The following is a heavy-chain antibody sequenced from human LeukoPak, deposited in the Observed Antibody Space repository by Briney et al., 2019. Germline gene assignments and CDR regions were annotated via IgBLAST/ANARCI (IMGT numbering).Heavy chain of an antibody. D-gene: IGHD3-10*01. CDR2: LNQDGSER. Sequence: GGSLRLSCAASGFTFSSYWMSWVRQTPGKGLEWVAHLNQDGSERYYVDSVKGRFTISRENAKNSLYLQVNSLRAEDTAVYYCAKCGSGSNFDYWGQGILVTVSS. V-gene: IGHV3-7*02. J-gene: IGHJ4*02. CDR1: GFTFSSYW. CDR3: AKCGSGSNFDY.